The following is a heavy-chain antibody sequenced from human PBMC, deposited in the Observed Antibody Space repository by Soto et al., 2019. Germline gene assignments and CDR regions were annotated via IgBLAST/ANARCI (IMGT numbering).Heavy chain of an antibody. CDR1: GRTCRPVS. Sequence: GSLILSCRASGRTCRPVSTNWVRQAPWKGLEWVSSISSSSSYIYYADSVKGRFTISRDTAKNSLYLQMNSLRAEDTAVYYCARGGRWLVIDYWGQATLVTASS. D-gene: IGHD6-19*01. V-gene: IGHV3-21*01. J-gene: IGHJ4*02. CDR2: ISSSSSYI. CDR3: ARGGRWLVIDY.